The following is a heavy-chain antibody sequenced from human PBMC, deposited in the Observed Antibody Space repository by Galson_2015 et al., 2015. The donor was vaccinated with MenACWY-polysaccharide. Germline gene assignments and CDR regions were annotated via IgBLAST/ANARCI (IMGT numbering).Heavy chain of an antibody. V-gene: IGHV4-59*12. Sequence: TLSLTCTVSGDSIGSYSWTWIRQPPGKGLEWIGYTFYSGDTNYNPSLKSRVTISVDTSKRQFSLNLTSVTAADTAVYYCARARRQMAVTWGQGTLVIVSS. CDR2: TFYSGDT. J-gene: IGHJ5*02. CDR1: GDSIGSYS. D-gene: IGHD5-24*01. CDR3: ARARRQMAVT.